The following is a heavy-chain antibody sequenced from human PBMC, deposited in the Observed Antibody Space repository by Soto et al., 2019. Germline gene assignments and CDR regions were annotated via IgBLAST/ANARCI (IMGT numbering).Heavy chain of an antibody. J-gene: IGHJ3*02. CDR2: IDPSDSYT. D-gene: IGHD2-15*01. Sequence: PGESLKISCKGSGYSFTSYWISWVRQMPGKGLEWVGRIDPSDSYTNYSPSFQGHVTISADKSISTAYLQWSSLKASDTAMYYCARQVVAATSDAFDIWGQGTMVTVSS. CDR3: ARQVVAATSDAFDI. V-gene: IGHV5-10-1*01. CDR1: GYSFTSYW.